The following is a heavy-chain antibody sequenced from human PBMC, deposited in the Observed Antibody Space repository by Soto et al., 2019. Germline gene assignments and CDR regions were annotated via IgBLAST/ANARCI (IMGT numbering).Heavy chain of an antibody. CDR1: GSTFSNDW. CDR3: ARDRSYSLDV. Sequence: GGSLRLSCAVSGSTFSNDWMHWVRQAPGKGLVWVSHINSDGSSTNYADFVKGRFTIARDNAKNTVYLQMNSLRAEDTAVYYCARDRSYSLDVWGQGTTVTVS. J-gene: IGHJ6*02. V-gene: IGHV3-74*01. CDR2: INSDGSST.